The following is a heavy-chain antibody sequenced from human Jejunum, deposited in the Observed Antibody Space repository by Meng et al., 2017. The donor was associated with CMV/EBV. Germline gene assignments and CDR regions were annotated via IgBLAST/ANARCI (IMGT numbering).Heavy chain of an antibody. D-gene: IGHD5-18*01. V-gene: IGHV3-11*01. J-gene: IGHJ6*02. CDR2: ITSSGLRNNPIT. Sequence: MTWIRQAPGKGLEWVSSITSSGLRNNPITQYADSVQGRFTVSRDDTTNTLFLQMNSLRAEDTAVYYCARDLYKYGTMWLSGMDVWGQGTTVTVSS. CDR3: ARDLYKYGTMWLSGMDV.